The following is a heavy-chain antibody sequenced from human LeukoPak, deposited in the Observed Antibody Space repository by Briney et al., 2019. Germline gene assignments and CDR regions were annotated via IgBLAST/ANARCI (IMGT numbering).Heavy chain of an antibody. Sequence: PGGSLRLSCAASGFTFSSYGMHWVRQAPGKGLEWVAVISYDGSNKYYADSVKGRFTISRDNSKNTLFLQMNSLRAEDTAVYYCARDREGSSSWDYWGQGTLVTVSS. CDR2: ISYDGSNK. CDR3: ARDREGSSSWDY. V-gene: IGHV3-30*03. J-gene: IGHJ4*02. D-gene: IGHD6-13*01. CDR1: GFTFSSYG.